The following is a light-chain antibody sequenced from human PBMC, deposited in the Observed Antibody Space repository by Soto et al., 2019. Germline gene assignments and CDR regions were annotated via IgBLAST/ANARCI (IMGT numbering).Light chain of an antibody. CDR2: DVS. Sequence: QSALTQPRSVSGSPGQSVTISCTGTSSDVGGYNYVSWYQQHPGKAPKLMIYDVSKRPSGVPDRFSGSKSGNTASLTISGLQAEYEADYYCCSYAGSFVVFGGGTQLTVL. V-gene: IGLV2-11*01. CDR3: CSYAGSFVV. CDR1: SSDVGGYNY. J-gene: IGLJ2*01.